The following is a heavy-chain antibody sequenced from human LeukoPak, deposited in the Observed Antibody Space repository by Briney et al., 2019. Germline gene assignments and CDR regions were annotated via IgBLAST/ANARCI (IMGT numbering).Heavy chain of an antibody. CDR2: IYYSGDT. V-gene: IGHV4-59*08. D-gene: IGHD3/OR15-3a*01. CDR1: GGSIDNHY. CDR3: ARRRGNFWTDYYAFDY. Sequence: SETLSLTCTVSGGSIDNHYWTWIRQPPGKGLEWIGYIYYSGDTNYSPSLTSRVTISLDTSKNQFSLKLSSVTAADTAVYYCARRRGNFWTDYYAFDYWGLGTLVTVSS. J-gene: IGHJ4*02.